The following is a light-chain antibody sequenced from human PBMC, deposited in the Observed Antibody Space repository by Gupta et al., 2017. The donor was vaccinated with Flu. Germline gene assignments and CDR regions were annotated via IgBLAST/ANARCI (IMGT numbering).Light chain of an antibody. Sequence: DIVMTQSPLSLPVTPGEPASISCRSSQSLLHSNGYNYLNWYLQKPGQSPQLLIYLRSDRASGVPDRFSGSGSGTDFTLKIRRVEAEDVGVYYCMQALQTPRTFGQGTKLEIK. CDR1: QSLLHSNGYNY. J-gene: IGKJ2*01. V-gene: IGKV2-28*01. CDR3: MQALQTPRT. CDR2: LRS.